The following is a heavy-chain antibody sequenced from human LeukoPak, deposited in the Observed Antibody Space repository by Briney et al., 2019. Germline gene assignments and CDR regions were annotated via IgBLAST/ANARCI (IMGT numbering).Heavy chain of an antibody. CDR2: IYYSGSP. Sequence: PSETLSLTCTVSGVSIRSYYWSWIRQPPGKGLEWIGYIYYSGSPNYNPSLKSRVTLSVDASKNQFSLKLSSVTAADTAVYYCARTYYGSGSLYYYYYYMDVWGKGTTVTVSS. D-gene: IGHD3-10*01. CDR3: ARTYYGSGSLYYYYYYMDV. CDR1: GVSIRSYY. J-gene: IGHJ6*03. V-gene: IGHV4-59*01.